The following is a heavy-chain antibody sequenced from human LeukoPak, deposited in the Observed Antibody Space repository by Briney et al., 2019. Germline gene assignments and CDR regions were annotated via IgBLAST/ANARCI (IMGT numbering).Heavy chain of an antibody. V-gene: IGHV3-7*01. Sequence: GGSLRLSCAASGSTFSTYWMTWVRQAPGKGLEWLANIKQDGSQKNYVDSLKGRFTISRDNAKNSLYLQMNSLRVEDTAVYYCARGGLWFGELGVDYWGQGTLVTVSS. CDR1: GSTFSTYW. CDR3: ARGGLWFGELGVDY. CDR2: IKQDGSQK. D-gene: IGHD3-10*01. J-gene: IGHJ4*02.